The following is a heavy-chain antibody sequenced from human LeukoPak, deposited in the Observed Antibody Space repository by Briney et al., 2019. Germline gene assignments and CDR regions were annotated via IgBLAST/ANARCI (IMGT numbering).Heavy chain of an antibody. CDR3: ARVHLRYFDWYAGGGYYFDY. J-gene: IGHJ4*02. CDR2: IIPIFGTA. Sequence: GASVKVSCKASGGTFSSYAISWVRQAPGQGLEWMGGIIPIFGTANYAQKLQGRVTITTDESTSTAYMELSSLRSEDTAVYYCARVHLRYFDWYAGGGYYFDYWGQGTLVTVSS. V-gene: IGHV1-69*05. D-gene: IGHD3-9*01. CDR1: GGTFSSYA.